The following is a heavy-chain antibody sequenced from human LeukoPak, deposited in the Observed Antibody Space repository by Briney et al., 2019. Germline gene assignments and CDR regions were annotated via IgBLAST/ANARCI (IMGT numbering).Heavy chain of an antibody. V-gene: IGHV3-23*01. CDR1: DFTFANYA. D-gene: IGHD4-17*01. Sequence: QPGGSLRLSCVGSDFTFANYAMTWVRLTPGKGLEWVSSIKGSGSYAMYADSVSGRFTTSRDNSRNTIFLQMTSLRAEDTAIYYCGRDPNGDYIDAFEFWGLGTLVSVSS. CDR2: IKGSGSYA. CDR3: GRDPNGDYIDAFEF. J-gene: IGHJ3*01.